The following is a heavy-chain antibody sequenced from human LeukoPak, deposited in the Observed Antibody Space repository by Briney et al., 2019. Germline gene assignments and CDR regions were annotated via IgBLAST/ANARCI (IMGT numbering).Heavy chain of an antibody. CDR3: ASLPPPYYYDSSGYYFDY. V-gene: IGHV1-2*02. D-gene: IGHD3-22*01. J-gene: IGHJ4*02. CDR2: INPNSGGT. CDR1: GYTFTGYY. Sequence: ASVKVSCKASGYTFTGYYMHWVRQAPGQGLEWMGWINPNSGGTNYAQKFQGRVTMTRDTSISTAYMELSRLRSDDTAVYYCASLPPPYYYDSSGYYFDYWGQGTLVTVSS.